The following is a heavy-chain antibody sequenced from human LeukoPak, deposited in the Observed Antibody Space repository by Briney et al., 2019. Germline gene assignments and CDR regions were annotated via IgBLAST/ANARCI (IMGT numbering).Heavy chain of an antibody. CDR3: TRDQDGMDV. V-gene: IGHV6-1*01. Sequence: SQTLSLTCAISGDSVSSNIAAWNWVRQSASRGPEWLGRTYYRSKWYIDYAVSVKSRATINPDTSKNQFSLQLSSVTPEDTAVYYCTRDQDGMDVWGQGTTVTVSS. J-gene: IGHJ6*02. CDR1: GDSVSSNIAA. CDR2: TYYRSKWYI.